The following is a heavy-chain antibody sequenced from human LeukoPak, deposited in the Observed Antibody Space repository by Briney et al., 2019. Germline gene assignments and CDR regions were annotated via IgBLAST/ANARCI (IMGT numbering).Heavy chain of an antibody. CDR1: GYSISSGYY. CDR2: IYYSGST. Sequence: PSETLSLTCTVSGYSISSGYYWSWIRQPPGKGLEWIGYIYYSGSTNYNPSLKSRVTISVDTSKNQFSLKLSSVTAADTAVYYCARGAYKDAFDIWGQGTMVTVSS. V-gene: IGHV4-61*01. J-gene: IGHJ3*02. D-gene: IGHD1-1*01. CDR3: ARGAYKDAFDI.